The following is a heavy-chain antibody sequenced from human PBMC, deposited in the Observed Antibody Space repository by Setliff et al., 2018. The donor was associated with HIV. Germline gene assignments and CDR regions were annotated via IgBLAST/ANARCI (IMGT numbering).Heavy chain of an antibody. CDR3: AKDPYSSSTTYFDY. V-gene: IGHV3-30*02. J-gene: IGHJ4*02. CDR1: GFTFSSYG. D-gene: IGHD6-13*01. Sequence: GGSLRLSCAASGFTFSSYGMHWVRQAPGKGLEWVAFIRYDGSNKYYADSVKGRFTISRDNSKNTLYLQMNGLRAEDTAVYYCAKDPYSSSTTYFDYWGQGTLVTVSS. CDR2: IRYDGSNK.